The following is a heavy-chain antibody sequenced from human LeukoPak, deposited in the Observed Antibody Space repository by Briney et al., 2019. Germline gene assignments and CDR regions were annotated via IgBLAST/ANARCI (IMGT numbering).Heavy chain of an antibody. CDR1: GFTFRNYA. V-gene: IGHV3-23*01. CDR3: AKEAAVIAIPYFDY. J-gene: IGHJ4*02. Sequence: GASLRLSCAASGFTFRNYAMSWVRQAPGKRLEWVSGISSDGRAFYADSVKGRFTISRDNSKNTLYLQMNSLRAEDTAVYYCAKEAAVIAIPYFDYWGQGTLVTVSS. D-gene: IGHD2-21*01. CDR2: ISSDGRA.